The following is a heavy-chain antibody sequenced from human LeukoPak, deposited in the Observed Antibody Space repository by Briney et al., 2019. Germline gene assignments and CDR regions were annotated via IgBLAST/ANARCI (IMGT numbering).Heavy chain of an antibody. D-gene: IGHD3-22*01. V-gene: IGHV3-74*01. J-gene: IGHJ5*02. CDR2: INSDGINT. CDR1: GFTFSNYW. Sequence: GGSLRLSCAASGFTFSNYWMHWVRQAPGKGLVWVSRINSDGINTSYADSVKGRFTTSRDNAKNTLNLQMNSLRAEDTAVYYCARDLGQYYDTSDNWFDPWGQGTLVTVSS. CDR3: ARDLGQYYDTSDNWFDP.